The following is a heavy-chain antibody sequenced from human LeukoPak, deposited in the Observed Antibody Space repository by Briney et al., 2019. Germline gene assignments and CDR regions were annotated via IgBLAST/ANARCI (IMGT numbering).Heavy chain of an antibody. V-gene: IGHV3-21*01. Sequence: GGSLRLSCAASGFTFSSNSMNWVRQAPGKGLEWVSSISSSSIYIYYADSVKGRFTISRDNAKNSLYLQMNSLRAEDTAVYYCARDTGDSSGKRYFDLWGRGTLVTVSS. CDR3: ARDTGDSSGKRYFDL. CDR2: ISSSSIYI. J-gene: IGHJ2*01. D-gene: IGHD3-22*01. CDR1: GFTFSSNS.